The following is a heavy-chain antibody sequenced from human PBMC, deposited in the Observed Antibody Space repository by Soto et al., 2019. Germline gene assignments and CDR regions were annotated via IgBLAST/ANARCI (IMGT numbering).Heavy chain of an antibody. CDR1: GGSFSGYY. J-gene: IGHJ5*02. V-gene: IGHV4-34*01. Sequence: SETLSLTCAVYGGSFSGYYWSWIRQPPGKGLEWIGEINHSGSTNYNPSLKSRVTISVDTSKNQFSLKLSSVTAADTAVYYCARGLMLWFGELLYWFDPWGQGTLVTVSS. CDR2: INHSGST. CDR3: ARGLMLWFGELLYWFDP. D-gene: IGHD3-10*01.